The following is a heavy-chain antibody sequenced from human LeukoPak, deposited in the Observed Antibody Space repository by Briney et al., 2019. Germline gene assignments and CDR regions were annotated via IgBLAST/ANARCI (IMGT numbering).Heavy chain of an antibody. CDR2: INPNSGDT. CDR1: GYTFTGYY. J-gene: IGHJ4*02. Sequence: ASVKVSCKTSGYTFTGYYMHWVRPAPGQGLEWMGWINPNSGDTNYAQKFQGRVTMTGDTSISTAYMELSRLRSDDTGVYYCARAKRIAAAGARSFDYWGQGTLVTVSS. D-gene: IGHD6-13*01. CDR3: ARAKRIAAAGARSFDY. V-gene: IGHV1-2*02.